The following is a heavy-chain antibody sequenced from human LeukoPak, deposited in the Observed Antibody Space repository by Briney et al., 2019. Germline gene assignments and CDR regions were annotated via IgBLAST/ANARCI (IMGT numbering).Heavy chain of an antibody. V-gene: IGHV1-69*13. CDR3: ARVGGGDYYDSSGYLSY. Sequence: GASVKVSCKASGGTFSSYAISWVRQAPGQGLEWMGGIIPIFGTANYAQKFQGRVTITADESTSTAYMELSSLRSEDTAVYYCARVGGGDYYDSSGYLSYWGQGTLATVSS. CDR2: IIPIFGTA. D-gene: IGHD3-22*01. J-gene: IGHJ4*02. CDR1: GGTFSSYA.